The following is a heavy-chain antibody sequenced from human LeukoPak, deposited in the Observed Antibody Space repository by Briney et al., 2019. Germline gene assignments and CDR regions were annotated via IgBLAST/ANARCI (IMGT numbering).Heavy chain of an antibody. CDR1: GFLFSNAW. CDR2: LKSKTDCGTP. CDR3: SINLRTAVFFEF. V-gene: IGHV3-15*01. J-gene: IGHJ4*03. D-gene: IGHD2-21*02. Sequence: GGSFGLSRVASGFLFSNAWVTWVRHAPGEGLELVGRLKSKTDCGTPDYAAPVKGRFTFSKDDSHNTLYLQMHSVNTDDIAVYYCSINLRTAVFFEFWGQGTLVTVSS.